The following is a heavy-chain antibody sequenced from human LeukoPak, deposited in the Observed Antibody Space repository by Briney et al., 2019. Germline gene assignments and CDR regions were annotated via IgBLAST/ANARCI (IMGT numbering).Heavy chain of an antibody. CDR3: AKGYYGSGSYPTLDN. V-gene: IGHV3-23*01. CDR1: GFTFSSFA. Sequence: SGGSLRLSCAASGFTFSSFAMSWVRQAPGKGLEWVSAMSGSDGRTYYADSVKGRFTISRDNSKNTLYLQMNSLRAEDTAVYYCAKGYYGSGSYPTLDNWGQGTLVTVSS. D-gene: IGHD3-10*01. J-gene: IGHJ4*02. CDR2: MSGSDGRT.